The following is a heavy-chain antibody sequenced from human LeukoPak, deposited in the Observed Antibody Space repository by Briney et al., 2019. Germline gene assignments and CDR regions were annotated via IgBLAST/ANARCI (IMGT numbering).Heavy chain of an antibody. CDR3: ARGLGGGNWFDP. V-gene: IGHV4-59*01. CDR1: GGSISSYY. CDR2: IYYSGST. D-gene: IGHD3-10*01. Sequence: SETLSLTCTVSGGSISSYYWSWIRQPPGKGLKWIGYIYYSGSTNYNPSLKSRVTISVDTSKNQFSLKLSSVTAADTAVYYCARGLGGGNWFDPWGQGTLVTVSS. J-gene: IGHJ5*02.